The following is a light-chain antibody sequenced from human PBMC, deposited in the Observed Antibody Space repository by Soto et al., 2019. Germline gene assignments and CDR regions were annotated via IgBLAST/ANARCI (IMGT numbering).Light chain of an antibody. CDR1: QSVSNY. Sequence: EIVLTQSPATLSLSPGQRATLSCRASQSVSNYLAWYQQKPGQAPRLLIYDASNRSTGIPARFSGSGSGTDFTPTISSLEPEDFAVYYCQQRSNWPAVFTFGPGTKVDIK. CDR2: DAS. J-gene: IGKJ3*01. CDR3: QQRSNWPAVFT. V-gene: IGKV3-11*01.